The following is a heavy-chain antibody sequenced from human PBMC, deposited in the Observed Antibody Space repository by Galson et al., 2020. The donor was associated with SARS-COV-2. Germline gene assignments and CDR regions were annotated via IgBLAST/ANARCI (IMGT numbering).Heavy chain of an antibody. J-gene: IGHJ4*02. CDR1: GFSLSTSGMC. D-gene: IGHD3-9*01. CDR3: ARTAADILTGYYRGTYFDY. CDR2: LDWDNDK. Sequence: SGPTLVKPTQTLTLTCTFSGFSLSTSGMCVSWIRQPPGKTLEWLAPLDWDNDKYYSTSLKTRLTISKDTAKNQVVLTMTNMDPVDTATYYCARTAADILTGYYRGTYFDYWGQGTLVTVSS. V-gene: IGHV2-70*01.